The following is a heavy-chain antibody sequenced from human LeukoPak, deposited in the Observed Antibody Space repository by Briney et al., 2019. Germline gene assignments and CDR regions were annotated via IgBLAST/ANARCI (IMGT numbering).Heavy chain of an antibody. Sequence: ASVKVSCKASGYTFAGYYVHWVRQAPGQGLEWMGRINPNSGDTNYAQKFQGRVTMTRDTSISTAYMELSRLRSDDTAVYYCARDYCGGDCFPDYWGQGTLVTVSS. V-gene: IGHV1-2*06. CDR2: INPNSGDT. CDR3: ARDYCGGDCFPDY. J-gene: IGHJ4*02. CDR1: GYTFAGYY. D-gene: IGHD2-21*02.